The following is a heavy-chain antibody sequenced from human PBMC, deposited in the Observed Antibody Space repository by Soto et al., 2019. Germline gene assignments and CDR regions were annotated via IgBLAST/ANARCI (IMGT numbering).Heavy chain of an antibody. Sequence: PSETLSLTCTVSGGSISSGGHYWSWIRQHPGKGLEWIGYIYYSGSTYYNPSLKSRVTISVDTSKNQFSLKLSSVTAADTAVYYCSRELAARPTPGDFVGNWRQGTLVTVSS. CDR3: SRELAARPTPGDFVGN. V-gene: IGHV4-31*03. CDR2: IYYSGST. CDR1: GGSISSGGHY. D-gene: IGHD6-6*01. J-gene: IGHJ4*02.